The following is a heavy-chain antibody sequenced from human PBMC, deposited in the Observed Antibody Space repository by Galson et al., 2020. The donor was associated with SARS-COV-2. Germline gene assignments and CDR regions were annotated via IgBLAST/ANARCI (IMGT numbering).Heavy chain of an antibody. CDR3: ARASHIVVVIAIDWFDP. D-gene: IGHD2-21*01. Sequence: SQPLSLTCTVSGYSISSGYYWGWIRQPPGKGLEWIGSIYHSGSTYYNPSLKSRVTISVDTSKNQFSLKLSSVTAADTAVYYCARASHIVVVIAIDWFDPWGQGTLVTVSS. J-gene: IGHJ5*02. V-gene: IGHV4-38-2*02. CDR2: IYHSGST. CDR1: GYSISSGYY.